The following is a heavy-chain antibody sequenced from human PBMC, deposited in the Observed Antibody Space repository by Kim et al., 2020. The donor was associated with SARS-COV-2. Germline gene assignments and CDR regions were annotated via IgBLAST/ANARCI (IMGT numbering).Heavy chain of an antibody. V-gene: IGHV4-34*01. CDR2: INHSGST. Sequence: SETLSLTCAVYGGSFSGYYWSWIRQPPGKWLVWIGEINHSGSTNYNPSLKSRDTISVDTSKNQFSLKLSSVPAADTAVYYCARGNWFDPWGQGTLVTVSS. J-gene: IGHJ5*02. CDR3: ARGNWFDP. CDR1: GGSFSGYY.